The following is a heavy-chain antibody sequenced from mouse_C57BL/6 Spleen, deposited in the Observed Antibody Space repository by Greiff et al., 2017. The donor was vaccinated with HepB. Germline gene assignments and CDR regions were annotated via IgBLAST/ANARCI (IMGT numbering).Heavy chain of an antibody. CDR1: GYTFTSYW. J-gene: IGHJ4*01. D-gene: IGHD2-4*01. CDR2: IDPSDSYT. Sequence: QVQLKQSGAELVMPGASVKLSCKASGYTFTSYWMHWVKQRPGQGLEWIGEIDPSDSYTNYNQKFKGKSTLTVDKSSSTAYMQLSSLTSEDSAVYYCARGGLRRGDYYAMDYWGQGTSVTVSS. CDR3: ARGGLRRGDYYAMDY. V-gene: IGHV1-69*01.